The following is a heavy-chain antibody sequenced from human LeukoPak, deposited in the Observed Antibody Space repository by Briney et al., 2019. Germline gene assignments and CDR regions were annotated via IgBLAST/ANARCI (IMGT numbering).Heavy chain of an antibody. D-gene: IGHD3-10*01. V-gene: IGHV4-61*02. Sequence: SETLSLTCIVSGGSISRGSYYWNWIRQPAGKGLEWMGRIYNSGTTNYNPSLKSRVTISVDTSKNQFSLKLSSVTAADTAVYYCARRGSGSYSYYYYYYMDVWGKGTTVTVSS. J-gene: IGHJ6*03. CDR3: ARRGSGSYSYYYYYYMDV. CDR2: IYNSGTT. CDR1: GGSISRGSYY.